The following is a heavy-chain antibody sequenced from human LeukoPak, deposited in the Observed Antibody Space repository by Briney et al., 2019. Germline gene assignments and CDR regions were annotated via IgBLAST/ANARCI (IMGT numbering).Heavy chain of an antibody. CDR3: ARSQQLAGWFDP. J-gene: IGHJ5*02. V-gene: IGHV1-2*02. CDR1: EYTFTFYY. Sequence: ASVTVSFKSSEYTFTFYYMHWVRQAPGQGLEWMGWINPNSGGTNYAQKFQGRVTMTRDTSISTAYMELSRLRSDDTAVYYCARSQQLAGWFDPWGQGTLVTVSS. D-gene: IGHD6-6*01. CDR2: INPNSGGT.